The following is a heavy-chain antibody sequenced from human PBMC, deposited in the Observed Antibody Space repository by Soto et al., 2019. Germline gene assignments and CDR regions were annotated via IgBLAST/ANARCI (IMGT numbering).Heavy chain of an antibody. V-gene: IGHV4-59*01. CDR2: IYYSGST. J-gene: IGHJ4*02. Sequence: SETLSLTCTVSGGSISSYYWSWIRQPPGKGLEWIGYIYYSGSTNYNPSLKSRVTISVDTSKNQFSLKLSSVTAADTAVYYCARDPSYCSGGSCYYFDYWGQGTLVTVSS. CDR3: ARDPSYCSGGSCYYFDY. D-gene: IGHD2-15*01. CDR1: GGSISSYY.